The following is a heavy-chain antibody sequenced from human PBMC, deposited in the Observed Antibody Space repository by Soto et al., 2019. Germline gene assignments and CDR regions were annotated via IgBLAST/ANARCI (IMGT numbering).Heavy chain of an antibody. CDR2: IYYSGST. CDR1: GGSISSGGYY. J-gene: IGHJ3*02. D-gene: IGHD2-15*01. CDR3: ARDPPYRGRVVDI. Sequence: QVQLQESGPGLMKPSQTLSLTCTVSGGSISSGGYYWSWIRQHPGKGLEWIGYIYYSGSTYYNPSLKSRVTISVDTSKNQFSLNLSSVTAADTAVYYCARDPPYRGRVVDIWGQGTMVTVSS. V-gene: IGHV4-31*03.